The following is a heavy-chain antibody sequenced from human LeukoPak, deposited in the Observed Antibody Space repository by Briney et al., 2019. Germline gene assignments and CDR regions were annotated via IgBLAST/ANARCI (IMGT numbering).Heavy chain of an antibody. CDR2: IRYDGRNK. Sequence: GGSLRLSCAASGFTFSTYGMHWVRQAPGKGLEWVAFIRYDGRNKYYADSVKGRFTISRDNSKNTLYLQMNSLRPEDTAVYYCAKDWNVYGSGTYYNSWGYWGQGTLVTVSS. CDR1: GFTFSTYG. J-gene: IGHJ4*02. V-gene: IGHV3-30*02. CDR3: AKDWNVYGSGTYYNSWGY. D-gene: IGHD3-10*01.